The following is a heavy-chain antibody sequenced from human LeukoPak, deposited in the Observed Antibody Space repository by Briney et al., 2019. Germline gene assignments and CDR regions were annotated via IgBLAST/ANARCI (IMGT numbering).Heavy chain of an antibody. Sequence: GESLKISCKGSGYSFTSYWIGWVRQMPGKGLEWMGIIYPGDSDTRYGPSFQGQVTISADKSISTAYLQWSSLKASDTAMYYCARWVVAARLSLYYFDYWGQGTMVSVSS. V-gene: IGHV5-51*01. D-gene: IGHD6-6*01. J-gene: IGHJ4*02. CDR2: IYPGDSDT. CDR3: ARWVVAARLSLYYFDY. CDR1: GYSFTSYW.